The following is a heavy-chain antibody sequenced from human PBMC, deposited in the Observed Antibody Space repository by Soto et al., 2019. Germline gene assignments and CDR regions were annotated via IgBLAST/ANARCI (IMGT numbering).Heavy chain of an antibody. CDR3: ARDAFYYDGPSGIYYFDY. D-gene: IGHD3-22*01. Sequence: VASVKVSCKASGGTFNNYAISWVRQAPGQGLEWMGGIIPIFATANYAQKFQGRLTITADEYTSSAYMELSSLTSDDTAVYYCARDAFYYDGPSGIYYFDYWGQGTPVTVSS. CDR1: GGTFNNYA. CDR2: IIPIFATA. V-gene: IGHV1-69*13. J-gene: IGHJ4*02.